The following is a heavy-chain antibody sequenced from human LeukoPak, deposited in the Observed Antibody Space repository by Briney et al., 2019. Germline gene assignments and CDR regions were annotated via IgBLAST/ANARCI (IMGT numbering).Heavy chain of an antibody. CDR2: INPSGGST. V-gene: IGHV1-46*01. CDR1: GYTFTSYY. J-gene: IGHJ4*02. Sequence: ASVKVSCKASGYTFTSYYMHSVRQAPGQGLEWMGIINPSGGSTSYAQKFQGRVTMTRDTSTSTVYMEQSSLRCEDAAVYYWERDGGYSSSWWGGYWGQGTLVTVSS. CDR3: ERDGGYSSSWWGGY. D-gene: IGHD6-13*01.